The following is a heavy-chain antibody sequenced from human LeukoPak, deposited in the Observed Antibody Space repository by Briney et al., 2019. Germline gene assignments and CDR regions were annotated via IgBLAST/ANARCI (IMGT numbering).Heavy chain of an antibody. CDR1: GYSISSGYY. CDR3: RRHTRSGLQSLGPYNFDY. V-gene: IGHV4-38-2*02. J-gene: IGHJ4*02. CDR2: IYYSGST. D-gene: IGHD6-19*01. Sequence: SETLSLTCTVSGYSISSGYYWGWVRQPPGKGLEWIGSIYYSGSTYYNPSLKSRVTISVATSKNQFSLKLSSVTAADTFLYSSRRHTRSGLQSLGPYNFDYWGQGTLVTVSS.